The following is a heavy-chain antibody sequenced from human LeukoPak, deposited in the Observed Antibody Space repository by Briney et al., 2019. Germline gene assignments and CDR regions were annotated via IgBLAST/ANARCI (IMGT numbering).Heavy chain of an antibody. CDR3: ARDSGYSYADDY. CDR2: IRQDGREK. D-gene: IGHD5-18*01. Sequence: GGSLRLSCAASGFTFSNYWMSWVRQAPGKGLEWVANIRQDGREKYYVDSVKGRFTISRDNAKDSLYLQMSSLRDEDTAVYYCARDSGYSYADDYWGQGTLVTVSS. J-gene: IGHJ4*02. V-gene: IGHV3-7*01. CDR1: GFTFSNYW.